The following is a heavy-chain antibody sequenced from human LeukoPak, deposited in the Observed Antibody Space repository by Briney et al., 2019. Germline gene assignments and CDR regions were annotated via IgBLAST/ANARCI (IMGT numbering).Heavy chain of an antibody. D-gene: IGHD3-22*01. CDR2: INHSGST. CDR3: ARGPTMIVVWDYYYYGMDV. CDR1: GGSFSGYY. V-gene: IGHV4-34*01. Sequence: SETLSLTCAVYGGSFSGYYGSWIRQPPGKGLEWIGEINHSGSTNYNPSLKSRVTISVDTSKNQFSLKLSSVTAADTAVYYCARGPTMIVVWDYYYYGMDVWGQGTTVTVSS. J-gene: IGHJ6*02.